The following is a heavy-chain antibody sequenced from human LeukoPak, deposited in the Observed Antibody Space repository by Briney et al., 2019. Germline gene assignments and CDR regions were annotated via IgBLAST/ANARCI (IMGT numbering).Heavy chain of an antibody. V-gene: IGHV4-59*01. CDR3: AREGGGYGILTGYYTPTNWFDP. D-gene: IGHD3-9*01. Sequence: SETLSLTCTVSGGSISSYYWSWIRQPPGKGLEWIGYIYYSGSTNYNPSLKSRVTISVDTSKNQFSLKLSSVTAADTAVYYCAREGGGYGILTGYYTPTNWFDPWGQGTLVTVPS. CDR1: GGSISSYY. CDR2: IYYSGST. J-gene: IGHJ5*02.